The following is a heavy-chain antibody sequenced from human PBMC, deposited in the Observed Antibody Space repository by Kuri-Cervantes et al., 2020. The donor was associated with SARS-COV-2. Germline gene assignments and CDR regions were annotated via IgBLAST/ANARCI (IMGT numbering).Heavy chain of an antibody. CDR2: ISGSGGST. Sequence: GESLKISCAASGLTFSSYAMSWVRQAPGKGLEWVSAISGSGGSTYYADSVEGRFTISRDNSKDTLYLQTNSLRAEDTAVYYCAKEGGDGDYADYYFDYWGQGTLVTVSS. J-gene: IGHJ4*02. CDR1: GLTFSSYA. D-gene: IGHD4-17*01. V-gene: IGHV3-23*01. CDR3: AKEGGDGDYADYYFDY.